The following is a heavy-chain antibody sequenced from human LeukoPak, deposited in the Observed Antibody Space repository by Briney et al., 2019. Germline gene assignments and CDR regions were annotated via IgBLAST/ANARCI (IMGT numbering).Heavy chain of an antibody. CDR2: INPNSGDT. CDR3: ARGGYGDYDTLDH. V-gene: IGHV1-2*02. J-gene: IGHJ4*02. D-gene: IGHD4-17*01. CDR1: AYTFTGYY. Sequence: ASVKVSCKASAYTFTGYYIHWVRQASGQGLEWMGWINPNSGDTNFAQNFQGRVTMTRDTSISTAYMEVNRLRSDDTAVYYCARGGYGDYDTLDHWGQGTQVTVSS.